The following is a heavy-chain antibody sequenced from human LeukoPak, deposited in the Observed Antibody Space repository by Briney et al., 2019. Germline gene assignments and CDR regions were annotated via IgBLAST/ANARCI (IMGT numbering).Heavy chain of an antibody. J-gene: IGHJ4*02. CDR2: ISWNSGSI. CDR3: AKGQDYTDVAPFDY. Sequence: PGGSLRLSCAASGFTFDDYAMHWVRQAPGKGLEWVSGISWNSGSIGYADSVKGRFTISRDNAKNSLYLQMNSLRAEDMALYYCAKGQDYTDVAPFDYWGQGTLVTVSS. D-gene: IGHD3-3*01. V-gene: IGHV3-9*03. CDR1: GFTFDDYA.